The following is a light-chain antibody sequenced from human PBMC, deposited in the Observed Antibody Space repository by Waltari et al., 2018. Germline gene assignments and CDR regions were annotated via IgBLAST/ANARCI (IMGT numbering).Light chain of an antibody. V-gene: IGKV3-20*01. Sequence: EIVLTQPPGTLSLAPGERATLSCRASQSVSSTYLAWYQQKPGQAPRLLISGASSRATGIPDRISGSGSGTDFTLTISRLEPEDFAVYYCQRYGRSRPTFGQGTKVEMK. CDR3: QRYGRSRPT. CDR2: GAS. J-gene: IGKJ1*01. CDR1: QSVSSTY.